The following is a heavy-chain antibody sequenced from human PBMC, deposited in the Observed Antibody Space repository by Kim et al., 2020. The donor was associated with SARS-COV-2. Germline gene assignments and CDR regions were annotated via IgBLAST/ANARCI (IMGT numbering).Heavy chain of an antibody. Sequence: GGSLRLSCTASGFTFGDYAMSWFRQAPGKGLEWVGFIRSKAYGGTTEYAASVKGRFTISRDDSKSIAYLQMNSLKTEDTAVYYCTRDLGYSSGWYPDYFDYWGQGTLVTVSS. V-gene: IGHV3-49*03. CDR2: IRSKAYGGTT. CDR1: GFTFGDYA. J-gene: IGHJ4*02. D-gene: IGHD6-19*01. CDR3: TRDLGYSSGWYPDYFDY.